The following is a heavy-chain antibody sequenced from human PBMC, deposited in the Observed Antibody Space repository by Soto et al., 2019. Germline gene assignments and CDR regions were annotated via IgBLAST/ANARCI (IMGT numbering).Heavy chain of an antibody. Sequence: PGWSLRLSCSASGFTFSSYGMHWVRQAPGKGLEWVAVIWYDGSNKYYADSVKGRFTISRDNSKNTLYLQMNSLRAEDTAVYYCARDVGPAAINYEYGRDLWGQGTTVNV. CDR1: GFTFSSYG. CDR2: IWYDGSNK. CDR3: ARDVGPAAINYEYGRDL. D-gene: IGHD2-2*01. V-gene: IGHV3-33*01. J-gene: IGHJ6*02.